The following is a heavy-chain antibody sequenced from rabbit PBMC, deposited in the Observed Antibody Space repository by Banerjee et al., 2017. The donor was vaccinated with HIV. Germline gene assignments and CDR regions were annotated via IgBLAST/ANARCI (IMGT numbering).Heavy chain of an antibody. V-gene: IGHV1S45*01. D-gene: IGHD6-1*01. CDR2: ILSTAINT. CDR1: GFSFSSGYY. CDR3: ARTGGATFNTGLDL. Sequence: QEQLEEAGGGLVKPEGSLTLTCKASGFSFSSGYYMCWVRQAPGKGLELIACILSTAINTYYASWAKGRFTVSKTSSTTVTLQMPSLTAADTATYFCARTGGATFNTGLDLRGQGTLVTVS. J-gene: IGHJ3*01.